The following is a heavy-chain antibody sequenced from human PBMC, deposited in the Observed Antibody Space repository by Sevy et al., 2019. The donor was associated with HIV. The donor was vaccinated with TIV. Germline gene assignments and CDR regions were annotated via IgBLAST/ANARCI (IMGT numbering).Heavy chain of an antibody. V-gene: IGHV3-30*18. Sequence: GGSLRLSCAASGFTFSRNGMHGVRQVPGKGLEWVALISYDRDSKNYADSVKGRFTISRDNSKNTVYLHMNSLRSEDTAVYYCAKESVSWYLDFWGQGTLVTVSS. CDR1: GFTFSRNG. J-gene: IGHJ4*02. CDR2: ISYDRDSK. D-gene: IGHD6-13*01. CDR3: AKESVSWYLDF.